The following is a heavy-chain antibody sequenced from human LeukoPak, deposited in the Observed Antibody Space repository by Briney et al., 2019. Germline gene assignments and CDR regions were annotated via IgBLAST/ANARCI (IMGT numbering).Heavy chain of an antibody. CDR1: GGSSSGYY. D-gene: IGHD3-3*01. J-gene: IGHJ5*02. CDR2: INHSGST. Sequence: SETLSLTCAVYGGSSSGYYGSWVRQPPGQGLEWIGEINHSGSTNYNPSLKSRVTISVDTSKNQFSLKLSSVTAADTAVYYCARGSQYYDFWSGYHPNWFDPWGQGTLVTVSS. V-gene: IGHV4-34*01. CDR3: ARGSQYYDFWSGYHPNWFDP.